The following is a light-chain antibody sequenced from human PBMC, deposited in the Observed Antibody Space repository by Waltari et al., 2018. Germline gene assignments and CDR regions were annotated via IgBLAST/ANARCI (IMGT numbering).Light chain of an antibody. J-gene: IGLJ2*01. CDR2: DVA. CDR1: NSDIGYYNF. V-gene: IGLV2-14*03. CDR3: ASYTNTNTVV. Sequence: QSALTQPASVSGSPGQSISISCTGTNSDIGYYNFVSWYQQHPGKAPKLMIFDVARWPSGISPRFSGVKSGNTAVLDISGLQPEDEADYYCASYTNTNTVVFGGGTKVTVL.